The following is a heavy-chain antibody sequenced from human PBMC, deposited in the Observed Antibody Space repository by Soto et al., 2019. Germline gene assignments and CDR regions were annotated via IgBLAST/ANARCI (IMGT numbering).Heavy chain of an antibody. J-gene: IGHJ6*03. CDR2: INHSGST. Sequence: SETLSLTCAVYGGSFSGYYWSWIRQPPGKGLEWIGGINHSGSTNYNPSLKSRVTISVDTSKNQFSLKLSSVTAADTAVYYCARGKGSHYCGSGSYYRYYMDVWGKGTAVTVSS. V-gene: IGHV4-34*01. CDR3: ARGKGSHYCGSGSYYRYYMDV. CDR1: GGSFSGYY. D-gene: IGHD3-10*01.